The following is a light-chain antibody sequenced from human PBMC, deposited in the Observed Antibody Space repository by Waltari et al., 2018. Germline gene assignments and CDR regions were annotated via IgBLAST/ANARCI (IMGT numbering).Light chain of an antibody. V-gene: IGKV3-20*01. CDR2: AAS. CDR1: QSIGKY. J-gene: IGKJ1*01. Sequence: EIVLTQSPGTLSLSPGERATLSCRASQSIGKYLVWYQQKPGQAPRLLIYAASSRATGVPDRFSGSGSGTDFSLTISRLEPEDFAVYYCQNHERLPATFGQ. CDR3: QNHERLPAT.